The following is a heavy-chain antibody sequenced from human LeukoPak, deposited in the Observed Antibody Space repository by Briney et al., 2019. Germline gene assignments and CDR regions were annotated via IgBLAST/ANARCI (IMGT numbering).Heavy chain of an antibody. J-gene: IGHJ4*02. CDR3: ARGVDNFDY. V-gene: IGHV4-34*01. CDR2: INHSGST. D-gene: IGHD2-21*01. Sequence: SETLSLTCAVYGGSFSGYYWSWIRQPPGKGLEWIGEINHSGSTNYNPSLKSRVTISVDTSKNQFSLKLNSVTAADTAVYYCARGVDNFDYWGQGTLVTVSS. CDR1: GGSFSGYY.